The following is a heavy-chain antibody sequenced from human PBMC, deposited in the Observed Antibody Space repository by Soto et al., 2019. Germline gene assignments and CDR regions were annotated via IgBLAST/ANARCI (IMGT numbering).Heavy chain of an antibody. CDR1: GYTFTSYY. CDR2: INPSGGST. J-gene: IGHJ4*02. V-gene: IGHV1-46*01. D-gene: IGHD3-3*01. CDR3: ARGSTIFGVVILPTPIDY. Sequence: ASVKVSCKASGYTFTSYYMHWVRQAPGQGLEWMGIINPSGGSTSYAQKFRGRVTMTRDTSTSTVYMELSSLRSEDTAVYYCARGSTIFGVVILPTPIDYWGQGTLVTVSS.